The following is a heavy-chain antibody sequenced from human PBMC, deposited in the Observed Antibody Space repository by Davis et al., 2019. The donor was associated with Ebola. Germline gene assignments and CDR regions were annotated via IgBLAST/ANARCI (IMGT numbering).Heavy chain of an antibody. Sequence: GESLKISCAASGFTFRSYAMHWVRQAPGTGLEWVALLSYNGNDEYYADSVKGRFTISRDNSKSTLYLQMNSLRPEDTAVYYCATCAYSGYHRSTAFDYWGQGTLVPVSS. CDR3: ATCAYSGYHRSTAFDY. CDR1: GFTFRSYA. D-gene: IGHD5-12*01. CDR2: LSYNGNDE. V-gene: IGHV3-30-3*01. J-gene: IGHJ4*02.